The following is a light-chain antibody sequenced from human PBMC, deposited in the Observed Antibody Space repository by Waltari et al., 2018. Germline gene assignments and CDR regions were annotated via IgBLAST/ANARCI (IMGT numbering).Light chain of an antibody. CDR2: DAS. CDR3: QQYTTYPYT. J-gene: IGKJ2*01. V-gene: IGKV1-5*01. Sequence: DIQMTQSPSTLSAFVGDRVTVTCRASQSISSGLAWYQQKPGKAPKFLIYDASSLQSGVPSRFSGSGSGTEFTLTISSLQPDDFATYYCQQYTTYPYTFGQGTKLEIK. CDR1: QSISSG.